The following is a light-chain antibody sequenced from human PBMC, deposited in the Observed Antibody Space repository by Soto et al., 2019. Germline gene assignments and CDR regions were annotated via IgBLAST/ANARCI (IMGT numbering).Light chain of an antibody. J-gene: IGKJ5*01. CDR1: KNIYTR. V-gene: IGKV1-5*01. CDR2: DAS. CDR3: PQSYRTPIT. Sequence: DIKVTQSPSTPSASVGDRVTLSCRASKNIYTRVAWYPQTPGKAPKLLIYDASSLDSGVPSRVRGSGAGTAFTRPISSLQPEDVETDVCPQSYRTPITFCQGTRLE.